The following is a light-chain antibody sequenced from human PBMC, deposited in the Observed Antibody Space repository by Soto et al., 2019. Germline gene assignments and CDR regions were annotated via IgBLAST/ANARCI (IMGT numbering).Light chain of an antibody. CDR2: DAS. Sequence: DIQMTQSPSTLFGSVGDRATITCRASQRISSWLAWYQQKPGKAPKLLIYDASSLESGVPSRFSGSGSGTEFTLTISSLQPDDFATYYRQQYNTYWTFGQGTKV. J-gene: IGKJ1*01. V-gene: IGKV1-5*01. CDR1: QRISSW. CDR3: QQYNTYWT.